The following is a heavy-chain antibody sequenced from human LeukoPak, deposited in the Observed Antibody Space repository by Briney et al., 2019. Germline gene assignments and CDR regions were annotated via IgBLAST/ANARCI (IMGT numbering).Heavy chain of an antibody. V-gene: IGHV4-4*02. D-gene: IGHD3-10*01. CDR3: ANNYGAGGYDY. J-gene: IGHJ4*02. CDR2: IYHSGST. Sequence: PSGTLSLTCGVSGGSISTTNWWNWVRQPPGKGLEWIGEIYHSGSTNYNPSLKSRVTISVDKSKNQFSLQLTSVTAADTAVYYCANNYGAGGYDYWGQGTLVTVSS. CDR1: GGSISTTNW.